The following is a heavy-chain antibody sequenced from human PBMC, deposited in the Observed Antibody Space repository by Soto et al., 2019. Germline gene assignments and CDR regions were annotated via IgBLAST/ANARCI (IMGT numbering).Heavy chain of an antibody. CDR2: IKSKTDGGTT. D-gene: IGHD5-12*01. CDR3: TSSPGGWGGYDSRFDYYGMDV. Sequence: GGSLRLSCAASGFTFSNAWMNWVRQAPGKGLEWVGRIKSKTDGGTTDYAEPVKGRFTISRDDSKNTLYLQMNSLKTEDTAVYYCTSSPGGWGGYDSRFDYYGMDVWGQGTTVTVSS. CDR1: GFTFSNAW. V-gene: IGHV3-15*07. J-gene: IGHJ6*02.